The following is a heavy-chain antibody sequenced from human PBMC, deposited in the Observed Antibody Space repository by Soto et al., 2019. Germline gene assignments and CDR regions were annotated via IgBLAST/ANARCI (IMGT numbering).Heavy chain of an antibody. CDR3: AAPRGLAARRTFDS. CDR2: FHAEERGI. J-gene: IGHJ4*02. V-gene: IGHV1-24*01. Sequence: QVHLVQSGAEVKRPGASVKVSCKISGSSLSEVSLHWLRQAPGKGPEWMGGFHAEERGIVYAQKFQGRVTMTEDTSTGTAYMVLTGLTSEDTAIYYCAAPRGLAARRTFDSWGLGTLIIVSP. CDR1: GSSLSEVS. D-gene: IGHD6-6*01.